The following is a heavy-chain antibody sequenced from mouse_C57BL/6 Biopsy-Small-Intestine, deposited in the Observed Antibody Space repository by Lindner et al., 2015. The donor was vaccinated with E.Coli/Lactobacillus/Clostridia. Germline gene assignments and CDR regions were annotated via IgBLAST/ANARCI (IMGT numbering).Heavy chain of an antibody. Sequence: VQLQESGPELVKPGASVKMSCKASGYTFTDFVIHWVKQKPGQGLEWIGYINPYNEGTNYFEKFKGKATLTSDKSSSTAYMELSSLTSEDSAVYYCARPIYYGSYFPYWGQGTLVTVSA. J-gene: IGHJ3*01. CDR3: ARPIYYGSYFPY. CDR1: GYTFTDFV. D-gene: IGHD2-1*01. CDR2: INPYNEGT. V-gene: IGHV1-14*01.